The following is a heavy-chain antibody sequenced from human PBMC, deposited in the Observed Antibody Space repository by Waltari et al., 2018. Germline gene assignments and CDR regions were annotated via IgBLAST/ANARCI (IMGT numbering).Heavy chain of an antibody. Sequence: QVQLQQSGPGLVKPSQTLSLTCAISGDSVSSNSAAWNWIRQSPSRGLEWLGRTYHRSKWYNEYAVSVKSRITINPDTSKNQFSLQLNSVTPEDTAVYYCAREYSSGWFPYYYYGMDVWGQGTTVTVSS. D-gene: IGHD6-19*01. V-gene: IGHV6-1*01. CDR3: AREYSSGWFPYYYYGMDV. CDR1: GDSVSSNSAA. CDR2: TYHRSKWYN. J-gene: IGHJ6*02.